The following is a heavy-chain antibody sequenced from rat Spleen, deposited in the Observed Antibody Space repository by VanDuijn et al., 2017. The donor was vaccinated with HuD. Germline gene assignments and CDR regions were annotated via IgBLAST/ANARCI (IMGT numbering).Heavy chain of an antibody. V-gene: IGHV5-25*01. D-gene: IGHD1-11*01. Sequence: EVQLVESGGGLVQPGRSLKLSCEVSGFTFNNYDMAWIRQAPTKGLEWVASINPGGFNTYYRDSVKGRFTVSRDNSKSTLYFLMDSLRSEGTATYYCARHNSSDWYFEVWGAGPMLTVSS. J-gene: IGHJ1*01. CDR2: INPGGFNT. CDR3: ARHNSSDWYFEV. CDR1: GFTFNNYD.